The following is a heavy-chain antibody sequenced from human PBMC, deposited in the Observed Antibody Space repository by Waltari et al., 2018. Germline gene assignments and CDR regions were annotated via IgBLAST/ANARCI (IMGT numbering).Heavy chain of an antibody. J-gene: IGHJ3*01. V-gene: IGHV1-69*01. Sequence: QVQLVQSGAEVRMPGSSVTVSCTASGGIFNTYAVNWLRPAPGQGPEWMGGISPITESAISAQKVQGRVSLIADEATNTAHMELSGLRSDDTAVYYCAKNGNIMLRATNFRDTFDVWGQGTLVTVSS. CDR1: GGIFNTYA. CDR3: AKNGNIMLRATNFRDTFDV. D-gene: IGHD7-27*01. CDR2: ISPITESA.